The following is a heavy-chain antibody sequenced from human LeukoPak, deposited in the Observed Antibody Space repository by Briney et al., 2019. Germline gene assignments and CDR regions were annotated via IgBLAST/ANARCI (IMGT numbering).Heavy chain of an antibody. Sequence: GGSLRLSCVASGFTFGDYPMHWVRQTPGQGLEWGSLISADGGSSFQADSLRGRFTISRDNSKNSLYLEMNSLRSEDTALYYCAKDMGGSGRNWASNWFDPWGQGTLVTVSS. J-gene: IGHJ5*02. D-gene: IGHD1-26*01. V-gene: IGHV3-43*02. CDR1: GFTFGDYP. CDR3: AKDMGGSGRNWASNWFDP. CDR2: ISADGGSS.